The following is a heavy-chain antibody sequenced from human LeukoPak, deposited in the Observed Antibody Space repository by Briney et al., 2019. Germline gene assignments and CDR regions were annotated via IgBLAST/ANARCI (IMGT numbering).Heavy chain of an antibody. Sequence: GESLKISCKGSGYRFTSYWIGWVRQMPGKGLEWMGIFYPGDSDTRYSPSFQGQVTISADKSISTAYLQWSSLKASDTAMYYCARREGGTWDTFDVWGQGTMVTVSS. CDR1: GYRFTSYW. CDR2: FYPGDSDT. J-gene: IGHJ3*01. CDR3: ARREGGTWDTFDV. V-gene: IGHV5-51*01. D-gene: IGHD3-16*01.